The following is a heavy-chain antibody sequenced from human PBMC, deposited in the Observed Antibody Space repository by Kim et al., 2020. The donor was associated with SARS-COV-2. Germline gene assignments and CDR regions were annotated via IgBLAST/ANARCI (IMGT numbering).Heavy chain of an antibody. Sequence: ASVKVSCKASGYTFTSYYMHWVRQAPGQGLEWMGIINPSGGSTSYAQKFQGRVTMTRDTSTSTVYMELSSLRSEDTAVYYCARAGITMVRGVHYYYGMDVWGQGTTVTVSS. CDR3: ARAGITMVRGVHYYYGMDV. CDR1: GYTFTSYY. CDR2: INPSGGST. J-gene: IGHJ6*02. V-gene: IGHV1-46*01. D-gene: IGHD3-10*01.